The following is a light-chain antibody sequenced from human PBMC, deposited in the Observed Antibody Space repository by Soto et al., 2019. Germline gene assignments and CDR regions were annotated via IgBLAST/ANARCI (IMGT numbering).Light chain of an antibody. J-gene: IGKJ3*01. CDR2: AAS. V-gene: IGKV1-39*01. Sequence: DIQMTQSPSSLSASAGDRVTITCRASQSISSYLNWYQQKPGKAPKLLIYAASNLQSEVPSRFSGSGSGTDFTLTISSLQPEDLETYFCQQSSMTPFTFGPGTKVEIK. CDR1: QSISSY. CDR3: QQSSMTPFT.